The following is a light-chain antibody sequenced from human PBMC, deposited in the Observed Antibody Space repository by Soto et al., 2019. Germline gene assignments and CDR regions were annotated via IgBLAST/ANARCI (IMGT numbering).Light chain of an antibody. Sequence: DIEMTQSPSTLSASVGDRITITCRASQTIRRWLAWYQQRPGKAPKVLIYDASTLESGVPARFSGSGSETKFTLIICSLLPEDSATYYCQHYNSDPWTFGQGTKVDIK. CDR1: QTIRRW. V-gene: IGKV1-5*01. CDR2: DAS. J-gene: IGKJ1*01. CDR3: QHYNSDPWT.